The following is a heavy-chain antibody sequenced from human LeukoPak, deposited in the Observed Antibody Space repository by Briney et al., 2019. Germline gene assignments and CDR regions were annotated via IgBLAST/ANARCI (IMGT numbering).Heavy chain of an antibody. D-gene: IGHD6-19*01. CDR3: ARDEAGSGWSQRHFDY. J-gene: IGHJ4*02. CDR2: TFYRSKWYY. Sequence: SQTLSLTCAISGDSVSSNSAAWNWIRQSPSRGLGWLGRTFYRSKWYYDYAVSVKSRITINPVTSKNQFSLQLNSVTPEDTAVYYCARDEAGSGWSQRHFDYWGQGTLVTVSS. V-gene: IGHV6-1*01. CDR1: GDSVSSNSAA.